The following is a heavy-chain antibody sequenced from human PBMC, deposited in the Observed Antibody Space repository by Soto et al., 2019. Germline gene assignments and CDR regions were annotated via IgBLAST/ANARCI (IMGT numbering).Heavy chain of an antibody. V-gene: IGHV3-21*01. CDR2: ITSSSSYI. CDR1: GFTFSSHS. D-gene: IGHD6-19*01. CDR3: AREPGVSSGWYVDY. J-gene: IGHJ4*02. Sequence: TGGSLRLSCAASGFTFSSHSMNWVRQAPGKGLEWVSSITSSSSYINYADSVKGRFTISRDNAKTSLYLQMNSLRAEDTAVYYCAREPGVSSGWYVDYWGQGTLVTVSS.